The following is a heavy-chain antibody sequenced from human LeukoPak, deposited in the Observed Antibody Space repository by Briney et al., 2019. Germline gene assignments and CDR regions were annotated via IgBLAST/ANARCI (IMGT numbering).Heavy chain of an antibody. V-gene: IGHV3-48*01. CDR1: GFTFSSYS. Sequence: GGSLRLSCAASGFTFSSYSMNWVRQAPGKGLEWVSYISSSSSTIYYADSVKGRFTISRDNSKNTLYLQMNSLRAEDTAVYYCARDEGSDWAPQHWGQGTLVTVSS. CDR3: ARDEGSDWAPQH. D-gene: IGHD3-9*01. J-gene: IGHJ1*01. CDR2: ISSSSSTI.